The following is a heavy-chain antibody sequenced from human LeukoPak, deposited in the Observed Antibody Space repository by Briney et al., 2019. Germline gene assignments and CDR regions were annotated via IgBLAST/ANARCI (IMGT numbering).Heavy chain of an antibody. J-gene: IGHJ5*02. Sequence: GASVKVSCKASGYTFTSYDINWVRQATRQGLEWMGWMNPNSGNTGYAQKSQGTDTITRNTSISTDYMELSSLRSEDTAVYYCARGVRNPCRGGSCYSDWFDPWGQGTLVTVSS. D-gene: IGHD2-15*01. CDR3: ARGVRNPCRGGSCYSDWFDP. CDR1: GYTFTSYD. V-gene: IGHV1-8*01. CDR2: MNPNSGNT.